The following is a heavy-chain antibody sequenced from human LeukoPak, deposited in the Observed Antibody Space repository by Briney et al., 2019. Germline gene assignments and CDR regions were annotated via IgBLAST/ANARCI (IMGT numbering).Heavy chain of an antibody. CDR3: AKELCDLTIFGVVPYFDY. CDR1: GFTFSSRA. J-gene: IGHJ4*02. V-gene: IGHV3-23*01. D-gene: IGHD3-3*01. Sequence: GGSLRLSCAASGFTFSSRAMSWVRQVPGKGLEWVSAISGSGDTTYYADSVKGRFTISSDNSKNTLYLQMNSLRAEDTAVYYCAKELCDLTIFGVVPYFDYWGQGTLVTVSS. CDR2: ISGSGDTT.